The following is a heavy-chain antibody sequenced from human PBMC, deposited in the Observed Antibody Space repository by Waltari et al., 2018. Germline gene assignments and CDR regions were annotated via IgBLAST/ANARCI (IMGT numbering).Heavy chain of an antibody. Sequence: QVQLQESGPGLVKPSETLSLTCAVSGYSISSGYYWGGIRQPPGKGLEWIGSIYHSGGTYYNPSLKSRVTISVDTSKNQFSLKLSSVTAADTAVYYCARRESRYAFDIWGQGTMVTVSS. CDR2: IYHSGGT. J-gene: IGHJ3*02. CDR1: GYSISSGYY. CDR3: ARRESRYAFDI. D-gene: IGHD3-10*01. V-gene: IGHV4-38-2*01.